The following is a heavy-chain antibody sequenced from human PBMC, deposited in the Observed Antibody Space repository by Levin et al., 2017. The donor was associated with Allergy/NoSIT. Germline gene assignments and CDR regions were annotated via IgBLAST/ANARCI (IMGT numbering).Heavy chain of an antibody. CDR2: IRSSGDTT. CDR1: GFTFSSYA. V-gene: IGHV3-23*01. D-gene: IGHD4-17*01. Sequence: GGSLRLSCAASGFTFSSYAMSWVRQAPGEGLEWVSAIRSSGDTTYYVDSVKGRFTISRDNSKNTLYLQMTSLRAEDTATYYCAKAPTVTTWVVDYWGQGTLVTVSS. J-gene: IGHJ4*02. CDR3: AKAPTVTTWVVDY.